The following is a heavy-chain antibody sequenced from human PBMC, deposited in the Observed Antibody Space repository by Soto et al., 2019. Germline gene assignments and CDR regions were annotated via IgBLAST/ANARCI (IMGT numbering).Heavy chain of an antibody. J-gene: IGHJ4*02. CDR1: GFSLSRKGMS. CDR2: IDWEEEK. D-gene: IGHD1-20*01. V-gene: IGHV2-70*01. CDR3: TRSTNWNDEYYFDY. Sequence: SGPTLVNPKQTLIRTCAFSGFSLSRKGMSVSWIRQPPGKALEFLALIDWEEEKFYSPSLRTRLTVSKDTSKSQVVLTLTNVDPVDTATYYCTRSTNWNDEYYFDYWGQGTLVTVSS.